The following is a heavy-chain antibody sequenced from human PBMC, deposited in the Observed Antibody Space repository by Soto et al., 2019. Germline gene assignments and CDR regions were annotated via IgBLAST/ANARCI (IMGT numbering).Heavy chain of an antibody. Sequence: QVQLQESGPGLVEPSETLSLTCTVSGGSLTNYFWTWIRQSPGQGLEWIAYIRYSGKSDYNPSLMRRVNTSLDTPTNLLSLKLTSVTAADTARYSCARFQYSVVTPFDLWGQGTMVIVSS. J-gene: IGHJ3*01. CDR3: ARFQYSVVTPFDL. D-gene: IGHD2-21*02. V-gene: IGHV4-59*01. CDR1: GGSLTNYF. CDR2: IRYSGKS.